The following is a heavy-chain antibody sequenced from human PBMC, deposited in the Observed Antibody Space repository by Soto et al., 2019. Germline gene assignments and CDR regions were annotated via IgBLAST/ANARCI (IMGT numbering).Heavy chain of an antibody. D-gene: IGHD6-13*01. Sequence: ASVKVSCKASGGTFSSYTISWVRQAPGQGLEWMGRIIPILGIANYAQKFQGRVTITADKSTSTAYMELSSLRSEDTAVYYCARDYFERAAAGPVRYYMDVWGKGTTVTVSS. V-gene: IGHV1-69*04. J-gene: IGHJ6*03. CDR1: GGTFSSYT. CDR3: ARDYFERAAAGPVRYYMDV. CDR2: IIPILGIA.